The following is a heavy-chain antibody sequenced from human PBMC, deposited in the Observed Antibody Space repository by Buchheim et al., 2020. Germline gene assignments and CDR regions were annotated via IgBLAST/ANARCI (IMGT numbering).Heavy chain of an antibody. CDR3: ARGLRYWYFDL. Sequence: EVQLVESGGGLVQPGGSLRLSCAASGFTFSGYWMHWVRQVPGKGLVWVSHIKNDGSSSSNADSVKGRFTISRDNAKNTLYLQMNSLRDEDSAVYYCARGLRYWYFDLWGRGTL. CDR2: IKNDGSSS. V-gene: IGHV3-74*01. J-gene: IGHJ2*01. D-gene: IGHD4-17*01. CDR1: GFTFSGYW.